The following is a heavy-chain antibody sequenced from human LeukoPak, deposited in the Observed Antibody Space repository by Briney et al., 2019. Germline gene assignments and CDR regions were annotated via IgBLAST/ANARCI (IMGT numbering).Heavy chain of an antibody. CDR3: TSLPRYCSGGSCNSGSDS. CDR2: IESKTDGGTT. D-gene: IGHD2-15*01. V-gene: IGHV3-15*04. J-gene: IGHJ4*02. Sequence: NPGGSLRLSCAASGFTFSNAWMSWVRQAPGKGLEWVGRIESKTDGGTTDYAAPVKGRFTISRDDSENTLYLQMNSLKTEDTAVYYCTSLPRYCSGGSCNSGSDSWGQGTLVTVSS. CDR1: GFTFSNAW.